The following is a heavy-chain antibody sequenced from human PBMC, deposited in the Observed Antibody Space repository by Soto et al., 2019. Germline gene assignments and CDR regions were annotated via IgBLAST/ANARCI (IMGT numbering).Heavy chain of an antibody. D-gene: IGHD3-9*01. CDR1: GGSISSGGYY. CDR2: IYYSGGT. CDR3: ARSGPPTIRYPSN. Sequence: SETLSLTCTVSGGSISSGGYYWSWIRQHPGKGLEWIGYIYYSGGTYYNPSLKSRVTISVDTSKNQFSLKLSSVTAADTAVYYCARSGPPTIRYPSNWGQGTLVTVSS. J-gene: IGHJ4*02. V-gene: IGHV4-31*03.